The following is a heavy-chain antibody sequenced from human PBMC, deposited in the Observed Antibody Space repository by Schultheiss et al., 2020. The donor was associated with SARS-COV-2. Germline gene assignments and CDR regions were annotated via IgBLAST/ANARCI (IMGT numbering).Heavy chain of an antibody. Sequence: GGSLRLSCAASGFTFSSYAMHWVRQAPGKGLEWVAVISYDGSNKYYADSVKGRFTISRDNSKNTLYLQMNSLRAEDTAVYYCARALYDFRPDYYYGMDVWGQGTTVNVSS. V-gene: IGHV3-30*04. D-gene: IGHD3-3*01. CDR2: ISYDGSNK. CDR1: GFTFSSYA. CDR3: ARALYDFRPDYYYGMDV. J-gene: IGHJ6*02.